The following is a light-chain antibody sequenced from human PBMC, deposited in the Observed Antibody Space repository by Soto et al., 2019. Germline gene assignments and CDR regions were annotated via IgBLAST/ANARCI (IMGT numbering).Light chain of an antibody. CDR3: QQYNNWPWT. CDR1: QSVSSN. CDR2: GAS. J-gene: IGKJ1*01. V-gene: IGKV3-15*01. Sequence: EIVMTQSPATLSVSPGERATLSCRASQSVSSNLAWYQQKPGQAPRLLIYGASTRATGIPARFSVSGSGTEFTLTISSLQSEDFAVYYWQQYNNWPWTFGQGTKVEIK.